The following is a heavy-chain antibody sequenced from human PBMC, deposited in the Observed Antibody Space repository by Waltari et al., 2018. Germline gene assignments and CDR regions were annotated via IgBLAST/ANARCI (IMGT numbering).Heavy chain of an antibody. V-gene: IGHV1-69*12. CDR2: IRPIFGTG. D-gene: IGHD3-22*01. Sequence: QVQLVQSGAAVKKPGSSVKVSCKSSGGTFSSYAISWLRQAPGQGIEWMGWIRPIFGTGNYAQKFQGKVRITADEYTSTAYMELSSRRSEDTAVYYCARASYDSSGYPDAFDIWGQGTMVTVSS. CDR1: GGTFSSYA. J-gene: IGHJ3*02. CDR3: ARASYDSSGYPDAFDI.